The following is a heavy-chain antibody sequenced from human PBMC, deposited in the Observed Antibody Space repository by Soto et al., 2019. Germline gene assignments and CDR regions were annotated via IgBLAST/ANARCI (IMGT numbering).Heavy chain of an antibody. Sequence: SETLSLTCTVSGGSISSYYWSWIRQPPGKGLEWIGYIYYSGSTNYNPPLKSRVTISVDTSKNQFSLKLSSVTAADTAVYYCARRNGYDMDYWGQGTLVTVSS. J-gene: IGHJ4*02. D-gene: IGHD5-12*01. CDR1: GGSISSYY. CDR2: IYYSGST. CDR3: ARRNGYDMDY. V-gene: IGHV4-59*08.